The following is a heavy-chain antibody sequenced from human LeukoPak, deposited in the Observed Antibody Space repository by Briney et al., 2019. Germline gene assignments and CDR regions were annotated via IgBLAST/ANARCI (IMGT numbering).Heavy chain of an antibody. CDR1: GGSISSSSYY. J-gene: IGHJ3*02. CDR2: IYYSGST. Sequence: PSQTLSLTCTVSGGSISSSSYYWGWIRQPPGKGLEWIGRIYYSGSTYYNPSLKSRVTISVDTSKNQFSLKLSSVTAADTAVYYCARRPHYYDSSGYVNDAFDIWGQRTMVTVSS. D-gene: IGHD3-22*01. CDR3: ARRPHYYDSSGYVNDAFDI. V-gene: IGHV4-39*01.